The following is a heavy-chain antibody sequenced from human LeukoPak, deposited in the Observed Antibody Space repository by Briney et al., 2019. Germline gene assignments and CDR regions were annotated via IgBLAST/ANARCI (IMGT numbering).Heavy chain of an antibody. D-gene: IGHD2-21*02. CDR1: GYTFGIYG. CDR3: ARDYCTRGGDCYKEDLFDP. Sequence: ASVKVSCKASGYTFGIYGISWVRQAPGQGLEWMAWISPYDGDTNYAQKFEGRVTMTTETSTNTAHMELRSLRSDDTAIYYCARDYCTRGGDCYKEDLFDPWGQGTLVTVSA. J-gene: IGHJ5*02. V-gene: IGHV1-18*01. CDR2: ISPYDGDT.